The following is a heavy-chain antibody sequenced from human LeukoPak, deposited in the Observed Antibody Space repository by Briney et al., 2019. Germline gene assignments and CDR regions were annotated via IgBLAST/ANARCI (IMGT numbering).Heavy chain of an antibody. Sequence: ASVKVSCKASGYTFTGYYMHWVRQAPGQGLEWMGWINPNSGGTNYAQKFQGWVTMTRDTSISTAYMELSRLRSDDTAVYYCARGPYCGGDCYPDYWGQGTLVTVSS. CDR3: ARGPYCGGDCYPDY. J-gene: IGHJ4*02. CDR1: GYTFTGYY. CDR2: INPNSGGT. V-gene: IGHV1-2*04. D-gene: IGHD2-21*02.